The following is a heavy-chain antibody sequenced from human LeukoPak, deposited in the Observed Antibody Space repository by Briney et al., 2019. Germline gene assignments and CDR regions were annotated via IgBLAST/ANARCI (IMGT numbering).Heavy chain of an antibody. J-gene: IGHJ6*02. CDR1: GYTFTSYG. V-gene: IGHV1-18*01. D-gene: IGHD3-10*01. Sequence: ASVKVSCKASGYTFTSYGISWVRQAPGQGLEWMGWISAYNGHTNYAQKLQGRVTMTTDTSTSTAYMELRSLRSDDTAVYYCARVSPYPRLYGSGSYRSYYYYGMDVWGQGTTVTVSS. CDR3: ARVSPYPRLYGSGSYRSYYYYGMDV. CDR2: ISAYNGHT.